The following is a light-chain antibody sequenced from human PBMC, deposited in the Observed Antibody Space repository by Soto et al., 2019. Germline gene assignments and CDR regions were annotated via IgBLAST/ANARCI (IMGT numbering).Light chain of an antibody. V-gene: IGLV2-14*01. CDR3: SSFTTSTTLI. J-gene: IGLJ2*01. CDR2: EVS. CDR1: TSDVGGYNH. Sequence: QSALTQPASVSGSPGQSITISCTGSTSDVGGYNHVSWYQQHPGKAPKLIIYEVSNRPSGVSNRFSGSKSGNTASLTVSGLQAEDEADYYCSSFTTSTTLIFGGGTKVTVL.